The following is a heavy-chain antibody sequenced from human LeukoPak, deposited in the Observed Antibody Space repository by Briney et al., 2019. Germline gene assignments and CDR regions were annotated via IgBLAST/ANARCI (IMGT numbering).Heavy chain of an antibody. D-gene: IGHD3-22*01. CDR2: IYYSGST. CDR1: GGSISSYY. CDR3: ARGAYDSSGYYYVGEGYYFDY. V-gene: IGHV4-59*08. J-gene: IGHJ4*02. Sequence: SETLSLTCTVSGGSISSYYWSWIRQPPGKGLEWIGYIYYSGSTNYNPSLKSRVTISVDTSKNQFSLKLSSVTAADTAVYYCARGAYDSSGYYYVGEGYYFDYWGQGTLVTVSS.